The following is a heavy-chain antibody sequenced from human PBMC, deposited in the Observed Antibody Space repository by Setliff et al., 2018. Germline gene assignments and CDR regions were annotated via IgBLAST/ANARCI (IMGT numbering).Heavy chain of an antibody. CDR3: ARSRTIAVKGGVFAV. Sequence: PSETLSLTCTVSGASITNINYYWGLIRQPPGKGLEWIGSIFYSGRTFYNPSLKSRVTVSLDTSKNQFSLELSSVTAADTAVYYCARSRTIAVKGGVFAVWGRGTLVTVSS. V-gene: IGHV4-39*07. D-gene: IGHD6-19*01. CDR1: GASITNINYY. J-gene: IGHJ2*01. CDR2: IFYSGRT.